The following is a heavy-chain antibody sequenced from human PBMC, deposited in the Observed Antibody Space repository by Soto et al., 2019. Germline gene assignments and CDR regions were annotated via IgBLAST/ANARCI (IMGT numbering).Heavy chain of an antibody. CDR2: VYFNGNNK. D-gene: IGHD2-15*01. CDR1: GFTFSSYA. V-gene: IGHV3-30*18. Sequence: QVQLVESGGGVVQPGTSLTLSCVGSGFTFSSYAFHWIRQAPGKGLEWVATVYFNGNNKYYGDSVKGRFTVSRDKVKNSPYSQVTGVTSEATAVYFCAKLMGSETTLGWVAPGGQGTVVSVSS. J-gene: IGHJ5*02. CDR3: AKLMGSETTLGWVAP.